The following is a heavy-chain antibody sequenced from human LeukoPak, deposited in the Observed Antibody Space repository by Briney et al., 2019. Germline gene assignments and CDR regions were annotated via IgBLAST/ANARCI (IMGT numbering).Heavy chain of an antibody. D-gene: IGHD2-21*01. J-gene: IGHJ4*02. Sequence: SEALSLTCTVSGGSISRGSYFWSWIRQPAGKGLEWIGRFYTSGTPNYNPSLKSRVTISVDTSRNQFSLKLSSVTAADTAVYYCARGGIPDYWGQGILVTVSS. CDR2: FYTSGTP. CDR1: GGSISRGSYF. V-gene: IGHV4-61*02. CDR3: ARGGIPDY.